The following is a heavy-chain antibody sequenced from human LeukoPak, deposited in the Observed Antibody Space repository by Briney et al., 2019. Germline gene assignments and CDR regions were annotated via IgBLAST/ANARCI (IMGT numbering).Heavy chain of an antibody. CDR2: IHPSGML. CDR3: AKEVDSGSYGPYYFDY. D-gene: IGHD1-26*01. CDR1: GASFNGDDQY. Sequence: SETLSLTCTVSGASFNGDDQYWNWIRQSPGKCLEWIGSIHPSGMLYNNPSLESRVTMSRDTSKNQISLKVTSVTAEDTAVYYCAKEVDSGSYGPYYFDYWGQGTLVTVSS. V-gene: IGHV4-31*03. J-gene: IGHJ4*02.